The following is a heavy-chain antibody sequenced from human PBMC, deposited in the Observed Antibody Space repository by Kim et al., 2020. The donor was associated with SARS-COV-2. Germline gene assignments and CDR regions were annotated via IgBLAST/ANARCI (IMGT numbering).Heavy chain of an antibody. V-gene: IGHV3-43*01. CDR3: AKDTAMVTGYYYGMDV. J-gene: IGHJ6*02. D-gene: IGHD5-18*01. Sequence: GKGRFTISRDNSKNALYLQMNSLRTEDTALYYCAKDTAMVTGYYYGMDVWGQGTTVTVSS.